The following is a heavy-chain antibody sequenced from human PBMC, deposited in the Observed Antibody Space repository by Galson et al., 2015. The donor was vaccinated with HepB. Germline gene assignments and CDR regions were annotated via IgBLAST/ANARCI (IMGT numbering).Heavy chain of an antibody. D-gene: IGHD3-22*01. CDR2: IYYSGST. J-gene: IGHJ5*02. V-gene: IGHV4-31*03. CDR3: ARLGYYYDSSGWGWFDP. CDR1: GGSISSGGYY. Sequence: TLSLTCTVSGGSISSGGYYWSWIRQHPGKGLEWIGYIYYSGSTYYNPSLKSRVTISVDTSKNQFSLKLSSVTAADTAVYYCARLGYYYDSSGWGWFDPWGQGTLVTVSS.